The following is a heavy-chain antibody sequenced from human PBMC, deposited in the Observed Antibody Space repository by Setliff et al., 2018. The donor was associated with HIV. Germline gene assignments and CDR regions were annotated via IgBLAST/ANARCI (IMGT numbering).Heavy chain of an antibody. J-gene: IGHJ5*02. CDR3: ARDIGITTTGKGWFEP. CDR1: GYTFKTYG. V-gene: IGHV1-18*01. D-gene: IGHD1-1*01. CDR2: ISPYNGDT. Sequence: ASVKVSCKASGYTFKTYGISWVRQAPGQGLEWMGWISPYNGDTRYAQKFQGRVTLTTDTTTNTAYMEVRTLRSDDTAVYYCARDIGITTTGKGWFEPWGQGTQVTVSS.